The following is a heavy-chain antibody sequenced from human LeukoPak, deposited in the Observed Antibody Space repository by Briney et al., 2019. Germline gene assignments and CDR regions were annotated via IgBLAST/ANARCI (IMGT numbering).Heavy chain of an antibody. Sequence: ASVKVSCTVSGYTLTELSMHWVRQAPGKGLEWMGGFDPEDGETIYAQKFQGRVTMTEDTSTDTAYMELRSLRSDDTAVYYCARVFIAVAGSFDYWGQGTLVTVSS. D-gene: IGHD6-19*01. V-gene: IGHV1-24*01. CDR2: FDPEDGET. CDR3: ARVFIAVAGSFDY. CDR1: GYTLTELS. J-gene: IGHJ4*02.